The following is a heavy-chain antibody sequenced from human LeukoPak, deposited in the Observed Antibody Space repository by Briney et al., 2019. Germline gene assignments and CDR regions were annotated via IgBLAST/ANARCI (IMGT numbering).Heavy chain of an antibody. J-gene: IGHJ4*02. CDR3: ARDRPGAAAGDY. V-gene: IGHV1-18*04. Sequence: GASVKVPCKASGYTFTGYYMHWVRQAPGQGLEWMGWISAYNGNTNYAQKLQGRVTMTTDTSTSTAYMELRSLRSDDTAVYYCARDRPGAAAGDYWGQGTLVTVSS. CDR1: GYTFTGYY. D-gene: IGHD6-13*01. CDR2: ISAYNGNT.